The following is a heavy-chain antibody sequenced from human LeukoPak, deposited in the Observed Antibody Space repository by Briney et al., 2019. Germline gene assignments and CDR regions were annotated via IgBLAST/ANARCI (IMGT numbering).Heavy chain of an antibody. CDR3: ARADYDSSGYYESLYYFDY. D-gene: IGHD3-22*01. CDR2: INHSGST. Sequence: SETLSLTCAVYGGSFSGYHWSWIRQPPGKGLEWIGEINHSGSTNYNPSLKSRVTISVDTSKNQFSLKLSSVTAADTAVYYCARADYDSSGYYESLYYFDYWGQGTLVTVSS. J-gene: IGHJ4*02. CDR1: GGSFSGYH. V-gene: IGHV4-34*01.